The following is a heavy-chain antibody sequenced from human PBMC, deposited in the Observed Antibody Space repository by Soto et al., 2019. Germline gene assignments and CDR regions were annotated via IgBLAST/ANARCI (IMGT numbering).Heavy chain of an antibody. CDR2: IYPGDSDT. CDR1: GYSFISSW. V-gene: IGHV5-51*03. J-gene: IGHJ4*02. CDR3: ARMMAASGTAFDY. Sequence: PGESLNISCQASGYSFISSWDGWVHQLPGKGLEWMGIIYPGDSDTRYSPSFQGQVTISADKSTSTAYLQWSSLKASDTATYYCARMMAASGTAFDYWGQGALVTVSS. D-gene: IGHD6-13*01.